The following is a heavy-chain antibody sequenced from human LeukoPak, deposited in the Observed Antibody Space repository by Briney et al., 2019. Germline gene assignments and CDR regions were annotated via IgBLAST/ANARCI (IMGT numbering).Heavy chain of an antibody. D-gene: IGHD2-2*02. V-gene: IGHV3-74*01. CDR3: ARGGDIVVVPAAILSY. Sequence: PGGSLRLSCAASGFTFSSYWMHWVRQAPGKGLVWVSRINSDGSSTSYADSVKGRFTISRDNAKNTLYLQMNSLRAEDTDVYYCARGGDIVVVPAAILSYWGQGTLVTVSS. J-gene: IGHJ4*02. CDR2: INSDGSST. CDR1: GFTFSSYW.